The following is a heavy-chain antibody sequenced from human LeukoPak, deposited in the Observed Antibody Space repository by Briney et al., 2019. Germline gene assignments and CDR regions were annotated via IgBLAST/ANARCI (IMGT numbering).Heavy chain of an antibody. CDR2: TYYRSKWYN. D-gene: IGHD6-19*01. V-gene: IGHV6-1*01. Sequence: SQTLSLTCAISGDSVSSNSAAWNWIRQSPSRGLEWLGRTYYRSKWYNDYAVSVKSRITINPDTSKNQFSLQLNSVTPEDTAVYSCARASGSGWYGSLDYWGQGTLVTVSS. J-gene: IGHJ4*02. CDR3: ARASGSGWYGSLDY. CDR1: GDSVSSNSAA.